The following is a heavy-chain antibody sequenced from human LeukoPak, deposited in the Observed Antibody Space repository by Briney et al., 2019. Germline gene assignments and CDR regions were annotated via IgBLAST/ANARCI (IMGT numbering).Heavy chain of an antibody. J-gene: IGHJ2*01. CDR2: INDSGHA. V-gene: IGHV4-34*01. CDR3: ASSRDLYHDAFTSYWYFDV. D-gene: IGHD3-3*01. Sequence: SETLSLTCAVYGASFRAYYWSWIHQAPGKGLEWIGEINDSGHARYNASPKGRVTMSVDTSKNQFSLKLKSVTAADTAVYYCASSRDLYHDAFTSYWYFDVWGRGSLVTVSS. CDR1: GASFRAYY.